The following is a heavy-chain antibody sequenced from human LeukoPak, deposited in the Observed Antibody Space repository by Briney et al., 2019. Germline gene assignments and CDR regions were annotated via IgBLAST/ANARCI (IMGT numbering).Heavy chain of an antibody. V-gene: IGHV3-23*01. D-gene: IGHD6-13*01. CDR2: IRDSGTTT. CDR3: ASHPYYSNWYPYFQH. CDR1: GFPFSTYA. Sequence: GGSLRLSCAASGFPFSTYAMSWVRQAPGKGLEWVSTIRDSGTTTYYADSVKGRFTISRDNAKNSLYLQMNSLRAEDTAVYYCASHPYYSNWYPYFQHWGQGTLVTVSS. J-gene: IGHJ1*01.